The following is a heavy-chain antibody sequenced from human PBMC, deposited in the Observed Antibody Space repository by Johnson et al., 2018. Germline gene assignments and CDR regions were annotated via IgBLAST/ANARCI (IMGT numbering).Heavy chain of an antibody. CDR2: TSYDGSNK. D-gene: IGHD3-22*01. V-gene: IGHV3-30*18. Sequence: QVQLVQSGGGVVQPGRSLRLSCAASGFTFSSYGIHWVRQAPGKGLEWVAFTSYDGSNKYYADSVKGRFTMSKDNSKNTLYLQMNSLRAEDTAVYYCAKDLGYYDSSGYFDYWGQGTLVTVSS. J-gene: IGHJ4*02. CDR3: AKDLGYYDSSGYFDY. CDR1: GFTFSSYG.